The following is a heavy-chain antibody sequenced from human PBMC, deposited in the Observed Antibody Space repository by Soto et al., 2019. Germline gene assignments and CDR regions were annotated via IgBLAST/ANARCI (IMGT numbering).Heavy chain of an antibody. CDR1: GFTFSSYA. CDR3: AKAGYGSDVLWWFGP. Sequence: GGSLRLSCAASGFTFSSYAMSWVRQAPGRGLEWVSAVSSSSDNTYYADSVKGRFTISRDNSKNTLYLQMNSLRAEDTAIYYCAKAGYGSDVLWWFGPWGLGTLVTVSS. CDR2: VSSSSDNT. D-gene: IGHD5-12*01. J-gene: IGHJ5*02. V-gene: IGHV3-23*01.